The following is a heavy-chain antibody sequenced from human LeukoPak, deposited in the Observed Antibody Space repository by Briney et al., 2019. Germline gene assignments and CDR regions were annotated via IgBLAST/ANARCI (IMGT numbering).Heavy chain of an antibody. CDR2: IYSGGNT. V-gene: IGHV3-53*01. CDR1: GFTVSSNY. D-gene: IGHD5-18*01. CDR3: ARAPGYSYGYYYYYYMDV. Sequence: PGGSLRLSCAASGFTVSSNYMSWARQAPGKGLEWVSVIYSGGNTYYADSVKGRFTISRDNSKNTLYLQMNSLRAEDTAVYYCARAPGYSYGYYYYYYMDVWGKGTTVTVSS. J-gene: IGHJ6*03.